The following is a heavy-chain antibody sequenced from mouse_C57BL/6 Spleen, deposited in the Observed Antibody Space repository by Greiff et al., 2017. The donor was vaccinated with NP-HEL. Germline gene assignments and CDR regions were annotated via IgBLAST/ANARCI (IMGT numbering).Heavy chain of an antibody. Sequence: VQLQQSGAELVRPGSSVKLSCKASGYTFTSYWMDWVKQRPGQGLEWIGNIYPSDSETHYNQKFKDKATLTVAKSSSTAYMQLSSLTSEDSAVYYCARDHYGRGFAYWGQGTLVTVSA. CDR2: IYPSDSET. J-gene: IGHJ3*01. D-gene: IGHD1-1*01. CDR3: ARDHYGRGFAY. CDR1: GYTFTSYW. V-gene: IGHV1-61*01.